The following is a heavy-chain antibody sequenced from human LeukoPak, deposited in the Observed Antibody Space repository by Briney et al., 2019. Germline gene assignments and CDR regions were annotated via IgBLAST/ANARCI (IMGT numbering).Heavy chain of an antibody. J-gene: IGHJ4*02. CDR1: GGSISSYY. CDR2: IYYSGST. CDR3: ARHGWDYHGDYTYYFDY. D-gene: IGHD4-17*01. Sequence: PSETLSLTCTVSGGSISSYYWSWIRQPPGKGLEWIGYIYYSGSTNYNPSLKSRVTISVDTSKNQFSLKLSSVTAADTAVYYCARHGWDYHGDYTYYFDYWGQGTLVTVSS. V-gene: IGHV4-59*08.